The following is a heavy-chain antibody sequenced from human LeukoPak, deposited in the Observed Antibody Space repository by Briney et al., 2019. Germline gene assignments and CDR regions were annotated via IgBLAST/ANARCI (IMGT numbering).Heavy chain of an antibody. D-gene: IGHD6-6*01. CDR1: GGTFSSYG. CDR2: IIPIFGTA. J-gene: IGHJ4*02. CDR3: ARGSSGGSSYFDY. Sequence: ASVKVSCKASGGTFSSYGISWVRQAPGQGLEWMGGIIPIFGTANYAQKFQGRVTITADESTSTAYMELSSLRSEDTAVYYCARGSSGGSSYFDYWGQGTLVTVSS. V-gene: IGHV1-69*13.